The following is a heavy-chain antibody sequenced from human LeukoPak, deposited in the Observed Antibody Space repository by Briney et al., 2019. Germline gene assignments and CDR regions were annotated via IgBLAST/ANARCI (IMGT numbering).Heavy chain of an antibody. CDR2: INSSGDVP. CDR3: AKDRPIYFGSNGHYY. CDR1: GYTFSNYD. J-gene: IGHJ6*01. V-gene: IGHV3-23*01. Sequence: GGSLRLSCAASGYTFSNYDMRWVRQAPGKGLQWVSSINSSGDVPYYAGSVKGRFTISRYNYENMLYLELHSLRVEDTVVYFCAKDRPIYFGSNGHYY. D-gene: IGHD2-8*01.